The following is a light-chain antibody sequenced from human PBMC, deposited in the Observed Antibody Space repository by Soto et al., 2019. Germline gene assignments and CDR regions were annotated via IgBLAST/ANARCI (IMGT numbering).Light chain of an antibody. V-gene: IGKV3-20*01. CDR2: GAS. J-gene: IGKJ4*01. CDR1: QRVTSSY. Sequence: EVVMTQSPATLSVSPGERATLSCRASQRVTSSYLAWYQQKLGQAPRLLISGASSRATGIPDRFSGSGSGTDFTLTISSLEPEDFAEYYCQQYGDSPLTFGGGTKVDI. CDR3: QQYGDSPLT.